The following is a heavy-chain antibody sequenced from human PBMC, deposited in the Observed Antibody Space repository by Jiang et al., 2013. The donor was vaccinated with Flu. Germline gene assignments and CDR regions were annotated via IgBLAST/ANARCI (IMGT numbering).Heavy chain of an antibody. J-gene: IGHJ4*02. CDR1: GFTFSSYA. CDR3: AKASGIAAAIDY. D-gene: IGHD6-13*01. CDR2: ISGSGGST. V-gene: IGHV3-23*01. Sequence: ESGGVLVQPGGSLRLSCAASGFTFSSYAMSWVRQAPGKGLEWVSVISGSGGSTYYADSVKGRFTISRDNSKNTLYLQMNSLRAEDTAVYYCAKASGIAAAIDYWGQGTLVTVSS.